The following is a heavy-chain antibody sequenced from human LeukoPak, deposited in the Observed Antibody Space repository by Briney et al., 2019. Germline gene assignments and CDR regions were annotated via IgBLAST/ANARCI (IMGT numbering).Heavy chain of an antibody. Sequence: APVKVPCKASGYTFTSYGISWVRQAPGQGLEWMGWISAYNGNTNYAQKLQGRVTMTRNTSMSTAYMELSSLTSEDTAVYYCARGPYCSSTSCDGEGLDHWGQGTLVTVSS. D-gene: IGHD2-2*01. CDR2: ISAYNGNT. J-gene: IGHJ4*02. V-gene: IGHV1-18*01. CDR3: ARGPYCSSTSCDGEGLDH. CDR1: GYTFTSYG.